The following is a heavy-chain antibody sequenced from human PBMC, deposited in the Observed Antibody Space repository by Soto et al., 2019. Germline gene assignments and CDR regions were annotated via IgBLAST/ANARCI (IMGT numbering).Heavy chain of an antibody. CDR1: GGTFSSYT. Sequence: QVQLVHSGAEVKKPGSSVKVSCKASGGTFSSYTISWVRQAPGQGLEWMGRIIPILGIANYAQKFQGRVTITADKSTSTAYMELSSLRSEDTAVYYCARGTACSGGSCYPSYFDYWGQGTLVTVSS. V-gene: IGHV1-69*02. CDR2: IIPILGIA. D-gene: IGHD2-15*01. CDR3: ARGTACSGGSCYPSYFDY. J-gene: IGHJ4*02.